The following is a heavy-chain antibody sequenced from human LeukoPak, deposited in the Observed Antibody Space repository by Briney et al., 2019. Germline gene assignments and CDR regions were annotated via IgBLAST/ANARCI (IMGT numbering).Heavy chain of an antibody. Sequence: GASVKVSCKASGYTFTGYYMHWVRQAPGQGLEWMGWINPNSGGTNYAQKFQGRVTMTRDTSISTAYMELSRLRSDDTAVYYCARRDLLRFGNHYYYYYYMDVWGEGTTVTISS. CDR2: INPNSGGT. CDR3: ARRDLLRFGNHYYYYYYMDV. J-gene: IGHJ6*03. V-gene: IGHV1-2*02. CDR1: GYTFTGYY. D-gene: IGHD3-10*01.